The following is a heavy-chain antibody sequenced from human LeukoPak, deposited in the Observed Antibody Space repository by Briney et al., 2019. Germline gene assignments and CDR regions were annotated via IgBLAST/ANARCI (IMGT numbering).Heavy chain of an antibody. CDR3: AEAVAGDYFDY. D-gene: IGHD6-19*01. J-gene: IGHJ4*02. Sequence: SSETLSLTCTVSGGSISSYYWGWIRQPPGKGLEWIGSIYYSGSTYYNPSLKCRVTISVDTSKNQFSLKLSSVTAADTAVYYCAEAVAGDYFDYWGQGTLVTVSS. V-gene: IGHV4-39*07. CDR2: IYYSGST. CDR1: GGSISSYY.